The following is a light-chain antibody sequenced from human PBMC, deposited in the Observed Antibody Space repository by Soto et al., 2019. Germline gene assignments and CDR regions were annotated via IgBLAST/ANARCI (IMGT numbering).Light chain of an antibody. CDR2: GAS. CDR3: QQYSNWPRT. Sequence: EIVLAQSTATLSVSPGERAALTCRASQSVRSNLAWYAQKRGQAPRLLIYGASTRDTGIPAMFSGSGSGTELTLTISSLESEDFAVDYCQQYSNWPRTFGQGTKVDIK. V-gene: IGKV3-15*01. J-gene: IGKJ1*01. CDR1: QSVRSN.